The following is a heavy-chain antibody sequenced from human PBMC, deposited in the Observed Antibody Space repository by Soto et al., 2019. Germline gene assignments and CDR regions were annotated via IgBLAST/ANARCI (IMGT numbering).Heavy chain of an antibody. Sequence: QVQLQESGPGLVKPSQTLSLTCTVSGGSISSGGYYWSWIRQHPGKGLEWIGYIYYSGSTYYNPSLKRRVTISVDPSKNQFSLKLSSVTAADTAVYSCARVRQQLGYYFDYWGQGTLVTVSS. V-gene: IGHV4-31*03. CDR1: GGSISSGGYY. CDR2: IYYSGST. CDR3: ARVRQQLGYYFDY. J-gene: IGHJ4*02. D-gene: IGHD6-13*01.